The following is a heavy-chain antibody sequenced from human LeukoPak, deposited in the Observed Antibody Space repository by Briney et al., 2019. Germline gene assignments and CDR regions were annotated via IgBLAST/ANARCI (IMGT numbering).Heavy chain of an antibody. CDR3: AREGVVVVAAIVFDI. CDR2: ISYDASNK. V-gene: IGHV3-30*04. CDR1: GFTFTSYA. Sequence: GGSLRLSCAASGFTFTSYAMHWVRQAPGKGLEWVAVISYDASNKYYADSVKGRFTIARDNSKSTLYLQMNSLRAEETAVYYCAREGVVVVAAIVFDIWGQGTMVTISS. J-gene: IGHJ3*02. D-gene: IGHD2-15*01.